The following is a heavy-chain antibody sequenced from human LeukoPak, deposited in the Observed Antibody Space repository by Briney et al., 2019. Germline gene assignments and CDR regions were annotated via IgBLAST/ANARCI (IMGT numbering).Heavy chain of an antibody. J-gene: IGHJ4*02. CDR1: GGSFSGCY. CDR2: INHSGST. D-gene: IGHD1-26*01. V-gene: IGHV4-34*01. Sequence: SETLSLTCAVYGGSFSGCYWSWIRQPPGKGLEWIGEINHSGSTNYNPSLKSRVTISVDTSKNQFSLKLSSVTAADTAVYYCAREKATALYYFDYWGQGTLVTVSS. CDR3: AREKATALYYFDY.